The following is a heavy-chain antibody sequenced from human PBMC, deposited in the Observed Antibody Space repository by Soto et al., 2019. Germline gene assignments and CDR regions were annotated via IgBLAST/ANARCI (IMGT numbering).Heavy chain of an antibody. CDR2: INAGNGNT. Sequence: QVQLVQSGAEVKKPGASVKVSCKASGYTFTSYAMHWVRQAPGQRLEWMGWINAGNGNTKYSQKFQGRVTITRDTSASTAYMELSSLRSEDTAVYYCARGALLWFGELLSPYFDYWGKGTLVTVSS. D-gene: IGHD3-10*01. CDR3: ARGALLWFGELLSPYFDY. V-gene: IGHV1-3*01. J-gene: IGHJ4*02. CDR1: GYTFTSYA.